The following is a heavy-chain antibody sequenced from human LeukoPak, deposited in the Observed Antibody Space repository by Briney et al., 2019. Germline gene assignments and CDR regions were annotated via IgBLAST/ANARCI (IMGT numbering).Heavy chain of an antibody. D-gene: IGHD3-22*01. CDR2: INPNSGGT. J-gene: IGHJ4*02. Sequence: ASVKVSCKASGYTFTGYYMHWVRQAPGQGLEWMGWINPNSGGTNYAQKFQGRVTMTRDTSISTAYMELSRLRSNDTAVYYCARGRPRDSSGPQNWGQGTLVTVSS. CDR1: GYTFTGYY. V-gene: IGHV1-2*02. CDR3: ARGRPRDSSGPQN.